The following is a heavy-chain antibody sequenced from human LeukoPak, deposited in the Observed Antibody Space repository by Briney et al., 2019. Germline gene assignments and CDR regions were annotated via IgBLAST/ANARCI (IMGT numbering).Heavy chain of an antibody. V-gene: IGHV1-69*06. D-gene: IGHD6-19*01. Sequence: ASVKVSCKASGGTLNSYVISWVRQAPGQGLEWMGGIIPIFGTANYAQKFQGRVTITADKSTSTAYMELSSLRSEDTAVYYCARLLRGGSGGWYPYWGQGTLVTVSS. J-gene: IGHJ4*02. CDR2: IIPIFGTA. CDR1: GGTLNSYV. CDR3: ARLLRGGSGGWYPY.